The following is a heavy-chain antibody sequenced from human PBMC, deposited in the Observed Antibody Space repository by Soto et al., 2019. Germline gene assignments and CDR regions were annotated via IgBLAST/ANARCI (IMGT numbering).Heavy chain of an antibody. D-gene: IGHD2-2*02. V-gene: IGHV1-69*13. Sequence: SVKVSCKASGGTFSSYAISWVRQAPGQGLEWMGEIIPMFGTSNYAQKFQGRVTITADESTSTAYMELSSLRSEDTAVYYCARGSCSSTSCYKEYYFDLWGQGTLVTVSS. CDR1: GGTFSSYA. CDR2: IIPMFGTS. CDR3: ARGSCSSTSCYKEYYFDL. J-gene: IGHJ4*02.